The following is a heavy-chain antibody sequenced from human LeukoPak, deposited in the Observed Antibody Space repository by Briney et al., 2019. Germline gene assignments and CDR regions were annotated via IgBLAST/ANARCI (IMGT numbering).Heavy chain of an antibody. J-gene: IGHJ6*03. CDR1: GFTFSSYS. Sequence: GGSLRLSCAASGFTFSSYSMNWVRQAPGKGLEWVSYISSSSSTIYYADSVKGRFTISRDNAKNSPYLQMNSLRAEDTAVYYCARDEIVVVPAAIQYYYYYYMDVWGKGTTVTVSS. V-gene: IGHV3-48*04. CDR3: ARDEIVVVPAAIQYYYYYYMDV. CDR2: ISSSSSTI. D-gene: IGHD2-2*01.